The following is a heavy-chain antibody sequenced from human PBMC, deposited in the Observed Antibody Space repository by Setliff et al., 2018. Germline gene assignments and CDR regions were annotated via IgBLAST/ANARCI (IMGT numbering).Heavy chain of an antibody. CDR3: AKVPGAIVVVPAAAWFDP. J-gene: IGHJ5*02. CDR1: GFTFSGYA. D-gene: IGHD2-2*01. CDR2: ISGSGGST. V-gene: IGHV3-23*01. Sequence: LSLTCAASGFTFSGYAMSWVRQAPGKGLEWVSAISGSGGSTYYADSVKGRFTISRDNSKNTLYLQMNSLRAEDTAVYYCAKVPGAIVVVPAAAWFDPWGQGTLVTVSS.